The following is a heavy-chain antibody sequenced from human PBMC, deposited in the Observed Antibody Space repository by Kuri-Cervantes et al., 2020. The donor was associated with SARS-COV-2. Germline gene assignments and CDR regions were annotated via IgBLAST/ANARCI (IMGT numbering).Heavy chain of an antibody. D-gene: IGHD3-9*01. V-gene: IGHV4-30-2*01. CDR3: ARVLDFDHHGFDV. Sequence: LRLSCVVSGASITSGGYSWCWVRQPPGEGLEWIGFIYPGGSTSYNPSLQSRVTISMDGSENQFSLRLTSVTAADTAVYYCARVLDFDHHGFDVWGQGTLVTVSS. J-gene: IGHJ3*01. CDR1: GASITSGGYS. CDR2: IYPGGST.